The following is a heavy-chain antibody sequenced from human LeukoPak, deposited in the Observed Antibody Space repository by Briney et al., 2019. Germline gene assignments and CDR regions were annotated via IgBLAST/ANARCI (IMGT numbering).Heavy chain of an antibody. CDR3: ARERGYSFFDY. Sequence: SVKVSCEASGYTFIDHYFHWVRQAPGQGLEWMGGIIPIFGTANYAQKFQGRVTITTDESTSTAYMELSSLRSEDTAVYYCARERGYSFFDYWGQGTLVTVSS. CDR2: IIPIFGTA. D-gene: IGHD5-18*01. J-gene: IGHJ4*02. V-gene: IGHV1-69*05. CDR1: GYTFIDHY.